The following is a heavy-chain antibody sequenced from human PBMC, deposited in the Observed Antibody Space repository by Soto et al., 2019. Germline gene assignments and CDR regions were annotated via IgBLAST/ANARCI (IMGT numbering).Heavy chain of an antibody. CDR2: TYYRSKWYN. Sequence: PSQTLSLTCAISGDSVSSNSAARNWIRQSPSRGLEWLGRTYYRSKWYNDYAVSVKSRITINPDTSKNQFSLQLNSVTPEDTAVYYCARDYSGYDYYYYYYGMDVWGQGTTVTVSS. D-gene: IGHD5-12*01. CDR1: GDSVSSNSAA. CDR3: ARDYSGYDYYYYYYGMDV. V-gene: IGHV6-1*01. J-gene: IGHJ6*02.